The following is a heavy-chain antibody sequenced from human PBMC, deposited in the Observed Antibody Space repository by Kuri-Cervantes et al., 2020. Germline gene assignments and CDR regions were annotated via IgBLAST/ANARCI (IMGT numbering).Heavy chain of an antibody. CDR2: INPSGST. J-gene: IGHJ4*02. Sequence: SETLSLTCTVSGGSISSYYWSWIRQPPGKGLEWIGEINPSGSTNYNPSLKSRVTISVDKSKNQFSLKLTSVTAVDTAVYYCARVAFSSGWEVDYWGQGTLVTVSS. V-gene: IGHV4-34*01. CDR3: ARVAFSSGWEVDY. D-gene: IGHD6-19*01. CDR1: GGSISSYY.